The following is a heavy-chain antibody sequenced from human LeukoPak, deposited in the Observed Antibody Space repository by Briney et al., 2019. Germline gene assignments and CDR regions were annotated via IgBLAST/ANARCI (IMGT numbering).Heavy chain of an antibody. D-gene: IGHD1-26*01. CDR2: FDPEDGET. Sequence: GASVKVSCKVSGYTLTELSMHWVRQAPGKGLEWMGGFDPEDGETIYAQRFQGRVTMTGDTSTSTVYMELSSLRSEDTAVYYCARVPGDSGSYYSVYWGQGTLVTVSS. J-gene: IGHJ4*02. V-gene: IGHV1-24*01. CDR3: ARVPGDSGSYYSVY. CDR1: GYTLTELS.